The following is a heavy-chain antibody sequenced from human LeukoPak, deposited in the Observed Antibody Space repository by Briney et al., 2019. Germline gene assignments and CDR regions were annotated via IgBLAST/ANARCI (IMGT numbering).Heavy chain of an antibody. J-gene: IGHJ4*02. CDR2: IIPIVGIA. CDR3: ATEDFVVVPAAIRGGCGFDY. D-gene: IGHD2-2*02. CDR1: GGTFSSYA. Sequence: RWASVTVSCKASGGTFSSYAISWVRQAPGQGLEWMGRIIPIVGIANYAQKFQGRVTITADKSTSTAYIELSSLRSEDTAEYYCATEDFVVVPAAIRGGCGFDYWGQGTLVTVSS. V-gene: IGHV1-69*04.